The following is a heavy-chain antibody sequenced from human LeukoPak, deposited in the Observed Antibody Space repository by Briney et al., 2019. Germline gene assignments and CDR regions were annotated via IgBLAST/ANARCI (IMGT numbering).Heavy chain of an antibody. J-gene: IGHJ4*02. CDR1: GSTFSSYG. Sequence: GGSLRLSCAASGSTFSSYGMHWVRQAPGKGLEWVAVISYDGSNKYYADSVKGRSTISRDNSKNTLYLQMNSLRAEDTAVYYRAKDLEAMANWGQGTLVTVSS. D-gene: IGHD5-18*01. CDR2: ISYDGSNK. V-gene: IGHV3-30*18. CDR3: AKDLEAMAN.